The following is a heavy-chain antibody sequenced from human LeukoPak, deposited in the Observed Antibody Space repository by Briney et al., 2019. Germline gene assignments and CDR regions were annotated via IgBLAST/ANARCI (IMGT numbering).Heavy chain of an antibody. V-gene: IGHV4-38-2*01. CDR2: IYHSGST. CDR3: ARQAMIVVDIPEYFQH. J-gene: IGHJ1*01. D-gene: IGHD3-22*01. Sequence: SETLSLTCAVSGYSISSGYYWGWIRQPPGKGLEWIGSIYHSGSTYYNPSLKSRVTISVDTSKNQFSLKLSSVTAADTAVYYCARQAMIVVDIPEYFQHWGQGTLVTVSS. CDR1: GYSISSGYY.